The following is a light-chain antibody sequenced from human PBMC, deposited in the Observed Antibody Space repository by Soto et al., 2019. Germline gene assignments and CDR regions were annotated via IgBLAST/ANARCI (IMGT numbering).Light chain of an antibody. CDR1: HSVSSN. CDR3: QQYNNWPPYT. J-gene: IGKJ2*01. CDR2: GAS. Sequence: EIVMTQSPATLSVSPGERATLSCRASHSVSSNLAWYQQKPGQAPRLLIYGASTRATGIPARFSGSGSGTEFTHTISSLQSADVAVYYCQQYNNWPPYTFGQGTKLEIE. V-gene: IGKV3-15*01.